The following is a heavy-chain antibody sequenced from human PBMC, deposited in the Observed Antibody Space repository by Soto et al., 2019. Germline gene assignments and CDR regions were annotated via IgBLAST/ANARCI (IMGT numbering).Heavy chain of an antibody. V-gene: IGHV4-61*08. D-gene: IGHD5-12*01. CDR3: AKYTGYESLFYFDS. Sequence: SETLSLTCTVSGGSISSGDYYWSWIRQPPGKGLEWIGYIFYAGAINYNPSLKSRVTISIDASEKQFSLNLTSVTAADTAFYYCAKYTGYESLFYFDSWGRGLQVTVS. CDR2: IFYAGAI. CDR1: GGSISSGDYY. J-gene: IGHJ4*01.